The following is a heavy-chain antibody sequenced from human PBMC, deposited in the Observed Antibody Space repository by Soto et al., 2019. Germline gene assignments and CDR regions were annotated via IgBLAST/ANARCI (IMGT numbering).Heavy chain of an antibody. Sequence: QVQLVESGGGVVQPGRSLRLSCAASGFTFSSYGMHWVRQAPGKGLEWVAVISYDGSNKYYADSVKGRFTISRDNSKNTLYLQMNSLRAEDTAVYYCAKVYTAMVTEGDYWGQGTLVTVSS. CDR3: AKVYTAMVTEGDY. J-gene: IGHJ4*02. CDR2: ISYDGSNK. CDR1: GFTFSSYG. V-gene: IGHV3-30*18. D-gene: IGHD5-18*01.